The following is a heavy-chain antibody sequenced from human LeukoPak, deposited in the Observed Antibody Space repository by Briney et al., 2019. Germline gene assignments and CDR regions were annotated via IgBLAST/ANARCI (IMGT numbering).Heavy chain of an antibody. V-gene: IGHV4-59*01. D-gene: IGHD6-13*01. CDR2: IYYSGST. J-gene: IGHJ4*02. CDR3: AKGSSNWYTYLDY. Sequence: SETLSPTCTVSGGSIRSYYWSWIRQPPGKGLEWIGYIYYSGSTNYNPSLKSRVIISVDKSKNQFSLKLSSVTAADTAVYYCAKGSSNWYTYLDYWGQGTLVTVSS. CDR1: GGSIRSYY.